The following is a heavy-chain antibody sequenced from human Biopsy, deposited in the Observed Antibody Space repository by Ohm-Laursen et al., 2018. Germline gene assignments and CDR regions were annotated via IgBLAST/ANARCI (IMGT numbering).Heavy chain of an antibody. V-gene: IGHV1-69*06. D-gene: IGHD1-1*01. CDR3: AADINVWNVNY. CDR2: IIPIFGTA. J-gene: IGHJ4*02. Sequence: SVKVSCKASGGTFTNYAISWVRQAPGQGLEWMGGIIPIFGTANYAQNFQARVSLTEDTSTDTAYMELRSLRSEDTAVYYCAADINVWNVNYWGQGTQVTVSS. CDR1: GGTFTNYA.